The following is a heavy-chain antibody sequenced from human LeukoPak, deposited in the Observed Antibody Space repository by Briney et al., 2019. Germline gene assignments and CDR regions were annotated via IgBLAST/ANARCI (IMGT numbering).Heavy chain of an antibody. D-gene: IGHD3-3*01. CDR2: VDPEDGET. Sequence: ASVKISCKVSGYTFTDYYMHWVQQAPGKGLEWMGLVDPEDGETIYAEKFQGRVTITADTSTDTAYMELSSLRSEDTAVYYCATDKRRTSIFGVVIRVSWFDPWGQGTLATVSS. CDR1: GYTFTDYY. J-gene: IGHJ5*02. V-gene: IGHV1-69-2*01. CDR3: ATDKRRTSIFGVVIRVSWFDP.